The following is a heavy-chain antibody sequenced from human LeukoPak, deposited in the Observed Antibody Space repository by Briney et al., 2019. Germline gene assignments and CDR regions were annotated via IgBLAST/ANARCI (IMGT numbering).Heavy chain of an antibody. J-gene: IGHJ4*02. CDR2: IYYSGST. V-gene: IGHV4-59*01. D-gene: IGHD6-13*01. CDR1: GGSISSYY. Sequence: NTSETLSLTCTVSGGSISSYYWSWIRQPPGKGLEWIGYIYYSGSTNYNPSLKSRVTISVDTSKNQFSLKLSSVTAADTAVYYCASGRQLARFDYWGQGTLVTVSS. CDR3: ASGRQLARFDY.